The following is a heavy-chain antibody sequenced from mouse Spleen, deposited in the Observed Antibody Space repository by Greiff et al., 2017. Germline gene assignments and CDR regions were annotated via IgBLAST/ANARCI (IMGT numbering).Heavy chain of an antibody. CDR2: ISYDGSN. Sequence: EVKVEESGPGLVKPSQSLSLTCSVTGYSITSGYYWNWIRQFPGNKLEWMGYISYDGSNNYNPSLKNRISITRDTSKNQFFLKLNSVTTEDTATYYCAREGYSWYFDVWGAGTTVTVSS. CDR3: AREGYSWYFDV. CDR1: GYSITSGYY. J-gene: IGHJ1*01. D-gene: IGHD2-3*01. V-gene: IGHV3-6*01.